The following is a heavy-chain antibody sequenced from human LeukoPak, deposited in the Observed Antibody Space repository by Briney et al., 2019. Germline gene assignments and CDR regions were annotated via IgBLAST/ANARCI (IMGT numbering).Heavy chain of an antibody. CDR2: IDPNSGGT. CDR1: GYTFTGYY. CDR3: ARERGTLAVAGDAVDI. J-gene: IGHJ3*02. V-gene: IGHV1-2*02. Sequence: ASVKVSCKASGYTFTGYYMHWVRQAPGEGLEWMGWIDPNSGGTKYAQKFQGRVTMTRDTSINTAYMEVRRLTSDDTAVYYCARERGTLAVAGDAVDIWGQGTMVTVSS. D-gene: IGHD6-19*01.